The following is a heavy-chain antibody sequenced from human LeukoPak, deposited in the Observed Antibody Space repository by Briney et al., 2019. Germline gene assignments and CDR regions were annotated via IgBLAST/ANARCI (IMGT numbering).Heavy chain of an antibody. CDR2: MNPNSGNT. V-gene: IGHV1-8*01. J-gene: IGHJ3*02. CDR3: ARSAIVVSDDAFDI. CDR1: GYTFTSYD. Sequence: ASVKVSCKASGYTFTSYDINWVRQATGQGLEWMGWMNPNSGNTGYAQKFQGRVTMTRDTSISTAYMELSSLRSEDTAVYYCARSAIVVSDDAFDIWGQGTMVTVSS. D-gene: IGHD3-22*01.